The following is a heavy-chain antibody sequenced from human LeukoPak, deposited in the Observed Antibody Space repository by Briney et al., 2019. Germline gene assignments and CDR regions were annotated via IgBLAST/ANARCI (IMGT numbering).Heavy chain of an antibody. J-gene: IGHJ4*02. CDR2: INHSGST. D-gene: IGHD6-13*01. V-gene: IGHV4-34*01. CDR3: ARLGGFGIAAAGNRPEIRDY. Sequence: PSETLSLTCAVYGGSFSGYYWSWIRQPPGKGLEWIREINHSGSTNYNPSLKSRVTISVDTSKNQFSLKLSSVTAADTAVYYCARLGGFGIAAAGNRPEIRDYWGQGTLVTVSS. CDR1: GGSFSGYY.